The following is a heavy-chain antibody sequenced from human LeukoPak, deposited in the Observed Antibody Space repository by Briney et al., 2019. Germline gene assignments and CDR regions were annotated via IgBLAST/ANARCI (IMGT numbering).Heavy chain of an antibody. CDR3: ARDLATAGRRSGSYFY. Sequence: SETLSLTCAVYGGSFSGYYWSWIRLPPGKGLEWIGEINHSGSTNYNPSLKSRVTISVDTSKNQFSLKLSSVTAADTAVYYCARDLATAGRRSGSYFYWGQGTLVTVSS. CDR1: GGSFSGYY. CDR2: INHSGST. V-gene: IGHV4-34*01. J-gene: IGHJ4*02. D-gene: IGHD1-26*01.